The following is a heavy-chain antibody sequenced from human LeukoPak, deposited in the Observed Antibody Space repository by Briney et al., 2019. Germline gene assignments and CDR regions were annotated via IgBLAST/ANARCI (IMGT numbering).Heavy chain of an antibody. V-gene: IGHV3-30*18. CDR3: AKSYSSSGYPWHFDY. D-gene: IGHD3-22*01. J-gene: IGHJ4*02. Sequence: RRSLRLSCAASGITFSSYGMHWVRQAPGKGLEWVAVISYDGSNKYYADPVKGRFTISRDNSKNTLYLQMNSLRAEDTAVYYCAKSYSSSGYPWHFDYWGQGTLVTVSS. CDR2: ISYDGSNK. CDR1: GITFSSYG.